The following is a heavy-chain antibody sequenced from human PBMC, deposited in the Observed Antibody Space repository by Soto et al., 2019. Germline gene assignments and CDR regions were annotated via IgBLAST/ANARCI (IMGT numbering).Heavy chain of an antibody. J-gene: IGHJ6*02. CDR3: ARTDLTAYYYYGMDV. CDR2: IDWDDDK. CDR1: GFSLSTSGMR. V-gene: IGHV2-70*04. Sequence: SGPTLVNPTQTLTLTCTFSGFSLSTSGMRVSWIRQPPGKALEWLARIDWDDDKFYSTSLKTRLTISKDTSKNQVVLTMTNMDPVDTATYYCARTDLTAYYYYGMDVWGQGTTVTVSS.